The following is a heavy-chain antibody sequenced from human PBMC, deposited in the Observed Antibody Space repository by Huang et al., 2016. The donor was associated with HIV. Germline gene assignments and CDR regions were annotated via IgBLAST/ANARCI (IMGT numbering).Heavy chain of an antibody. CDR1: GGSFSGYY. D-gene: IGHD1-1*01. CDR2: INNSRRT. CDR3: ARERMMSWVDDHDAFDI. Sequence: QVQLQQWGAGLLKPPETLYLTCAVYGGSFSGYYGSWIRQSPGKGLEWIGEINNSRRTKYNPSFKSRLTISVDTSKNRFSLMLRSVTAADTAVYYCARERMMSWVDDHDAFDIWGQGTMITVSS. V-gene: IGHV4-34*01. J-gene: IGHJ3*02.